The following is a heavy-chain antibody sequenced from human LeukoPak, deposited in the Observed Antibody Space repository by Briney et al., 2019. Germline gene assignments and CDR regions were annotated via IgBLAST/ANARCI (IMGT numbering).Heavy chain of an antibody. Sequence: ASVKVSCKASGCTFTGYYMHWVRQAPGQGLEWMGWINPNSGGTNYAQKFQGRVTMTRDTSISTAYMELSRLRSDDTAVYYCARDLGITMVRGVYWGQGTLVTVSS. CDR2: INPNSGGT. D-gene: IGHD3-10*01. J-gene: IGHJ4*02. CDR1: GCTFTGYY. CDR3: ARDLGITMVRGVY. V-gene: IGHV1-2*02.